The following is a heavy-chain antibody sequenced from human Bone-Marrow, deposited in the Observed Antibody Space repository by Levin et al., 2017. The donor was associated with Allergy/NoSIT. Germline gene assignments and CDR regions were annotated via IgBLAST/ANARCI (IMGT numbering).Heavy chain of an antibody. CDR2: IRGSGGSK. J-gene: IGHJ4*02. D-gene: IGHD6-13*01. CDR1: GFVFSSYT. CDR3: AKDPLDDDSSWLLES. Sequence: AGGSLRLSCAASGFVFSSYTMSWVRQAPGKGLEWVSGIRGSGGSKYYADSVKGRFTISRDNSKNTLYLQMNSLRDEDTAVYFCAKDPLDDDSSWLLESWGQGTLVTVSS. V-gene: IGHV3-23*01.